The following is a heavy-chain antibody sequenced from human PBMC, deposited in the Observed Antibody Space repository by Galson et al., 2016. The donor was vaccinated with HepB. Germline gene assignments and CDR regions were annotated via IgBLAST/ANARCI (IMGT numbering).Heavy chain of an antibody. CDR2: IIPVFGTP. J-gene: IGHJ2*01. CDR3: ARGEPVAYWYFAL. V-gene: IGHV1-69*01. D-gene: IGHD2-2*01. CDR1: GGSFSSYS. Sequence: SCKASGGSFSSYSFSWVRQAPGQGLEWMGGIIPVFGTPNYAQKFQARVTITADESTSTAYMELTSLRSEDTAVYYCARGEPVAYWYFALWGRGTLVTVSS.